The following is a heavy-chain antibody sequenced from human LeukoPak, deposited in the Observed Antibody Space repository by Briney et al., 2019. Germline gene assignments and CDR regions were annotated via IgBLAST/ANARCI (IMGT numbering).Heavy chain of an antibody. D-gene: IGHD3-9*01. V-gene: IGHV3-23*01. CDR3: AKCARIDWLPIDY. Sequence: GGPLRLSCAASGFSFSSYAMSWVRQAPGKGLEWVSGISGSGGSTYYADFVKGRFTISRDNSKNTLYLQMNSLRAEDTAVYYCAKCARIDWLPIDYWGQGTLVTVSS. CDR1: GFSFSSYA. CDR2: ISGSGGST. J-gene: IGHJ4*02.